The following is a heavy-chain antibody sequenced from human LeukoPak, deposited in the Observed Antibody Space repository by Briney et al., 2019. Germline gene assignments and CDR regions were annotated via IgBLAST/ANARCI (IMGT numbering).Heavy chain of an antibody. V-gene: IGHV3-23*01. D-gene: IGHD1-7*01. Sequence: GGSLRLSCAASGFTFSSYTMTWVRQAPGKGLEWVSAISGSSSSTYYADSVKGRFTISRDNSKNTLYLQMNSLRAEDTAVYYCAKGYNWNSESPGATHYWGQGTLVTVSS. J-gene: IGHJ4*02. CDR1: GFTFSSYT. CDR3: AKGYNWNSESPGATHY. CDR2: ISGSSSST.